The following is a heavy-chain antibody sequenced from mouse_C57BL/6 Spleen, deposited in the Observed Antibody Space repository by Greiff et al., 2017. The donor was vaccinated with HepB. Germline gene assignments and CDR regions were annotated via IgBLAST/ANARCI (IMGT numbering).Heavy chain of an antibody. D-gene: IGHD1-1*01. V-gene: IGHV1-64*01. CDR2: IHPNSGST. CDR1: GYTFTSYW. J-gene: IGHJ4*01. CDR3: ARFTTVVATDAMDY. Sequence: QVQLKESGAELVKPGASVKLSCKASGYTFTSYWMHWVKQRPGQGLEWIGMIHPNSGSTNYNEKFKSKATLTVDKSSSTAYMQLSSLTSEDSAVYYCARFTTVVATDAMDYWGQGTSVTVSS.